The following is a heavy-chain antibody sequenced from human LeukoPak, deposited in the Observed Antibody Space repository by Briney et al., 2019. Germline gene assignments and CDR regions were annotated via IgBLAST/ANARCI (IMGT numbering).Heavy chain of an antibody. CDR2: IYTGGST. Sequence: GRSLRLSCAASGFSVSTDYVHWVRQAPGKGLEWVSVIYTGGSTYYAPSVRGRLSISRDNSKNTIYLQMNSLRAEDTAVYYCARDKGDDYLDYWGQGTLVTVSS. V-gene: IGHV3-66*01. J-gene: IGHJ4*02. CDR1: GFSVSTDY. CDR3: ARDKGDDYLDY.